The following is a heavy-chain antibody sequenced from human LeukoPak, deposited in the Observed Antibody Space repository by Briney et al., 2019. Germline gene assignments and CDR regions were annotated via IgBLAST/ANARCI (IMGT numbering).Heavy chain of an antibody. CDR1: GFTFNGYW. Sequence: GGSLRLSCAASGFTFNGYWMSWVRQAPGKGLEWVTAISYDGSNKYYADSVKGRFTISRDNSKNTLYVQMNSLRAEDTAVYYCAKEGYSRGYYSYYYMDVWGKGTTVTVSS. D-gene: IGHD6-13*01. J-gene: IGHJ6*03. CDR2: ISYDGSNK. V-gene: IGHV3-30*18. CDR3: AKEGYSRGYYSYYYMDV.